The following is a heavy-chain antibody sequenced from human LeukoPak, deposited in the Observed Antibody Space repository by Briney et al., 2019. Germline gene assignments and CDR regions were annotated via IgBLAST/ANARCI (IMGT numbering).Heavy chain of an antibody. Sequence: SETLSLTCTVSGGSISNYYWSWIRQPAGKGLEWIGRIYSSGNTNYNPSLQSRVTLSVDTSKNQFSLRLSSVTAADTAVYYCARGYCSGGSCYGGPYYFDYWGQGTLVTVSS. D-gene: IGHD2-15*01. CDR3: ARGYCSGGSCYGGPYYFDY. CDR1: GGSISNYY. CDR2: IYSSGNT. V-gene: IGHV4-4*07. J-gene: IGHJ4*02.